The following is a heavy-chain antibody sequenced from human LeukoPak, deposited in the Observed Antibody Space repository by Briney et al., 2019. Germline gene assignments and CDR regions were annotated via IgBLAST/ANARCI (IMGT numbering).Heavy chain of an antibody. J-gene: IGHJ4*02. Sequence: SETLSLTCTVSGGSISNSNYYWGWVRQPPGKGLEWIGTIYYSGNTYYNPSLKSRVTISVDTSKNQFSLRLSSVTAADTAVYFCMRHEEDGYNAKPFDFWGQGTLVTVSS. V-gene: IGHV4-39*01. D-gene: IGHD5-24*01. CDR3: MRHEEDGYNAKPFDF. CDR2: IYYSGNT. CDR1: GGSISNSNYY.